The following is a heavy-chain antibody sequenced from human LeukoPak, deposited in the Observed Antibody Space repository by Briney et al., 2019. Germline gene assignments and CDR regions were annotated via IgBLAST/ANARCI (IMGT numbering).Heavy chain of an antibody. CDR2: ISGSSDTT. D-gene: IGHD5-18*01. J-gene: IGHJ4*02. CDR3: ANREGGYTYDPFDY. Sequence: GGSLRLSCAASGFTFSTYAMSWVRQAPGRGLEWVSAISGSSDTTYYADSAKGRFNISRDNSKNTLYLQMNSLRAEDTAVYYCANREGGYTYDPFDYWGQGTLVTVSS. V-gene: IGHV3-23*01. CDR1: GFTFSTYA.